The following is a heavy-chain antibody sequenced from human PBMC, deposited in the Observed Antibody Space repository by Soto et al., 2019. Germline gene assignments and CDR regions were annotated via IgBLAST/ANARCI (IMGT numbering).Heavy chain of an antibody. V-gene: IGHV4-34*01. Sequence: SEKLSDTYAVYGGSFSGYYWSWIRQPPGKGLEWIGEINHSGSTNYNPSLKSRVTISVDTSKNQFSLKLSSVTAADTAVYYCASLRYISGWYQSYYGMDFPCPGISLTVSS. CDR2: INHSGST. J-gene: IGHJ6*02. CDR3: ASLRYISGWYQSYYGMDF. D-gene: IGHD6-19*01. CDR1: GGSFSGYY.